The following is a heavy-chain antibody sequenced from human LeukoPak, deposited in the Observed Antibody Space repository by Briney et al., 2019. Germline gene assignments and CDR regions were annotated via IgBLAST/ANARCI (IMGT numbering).Heavy chain of an antibody. CDR3: ARDVLR. V-gene: IGHV4-31*03. CDR2: IYKTGST. J-gene: IGHJ4*02. Sequence: SQTLSLTCTVSGDSITSGGYYWSRIRQRPGKGLEWIGYIYKTGSTYYNPSLKSRVTMSVDTSRNQFSLKMNSVTAPDTAVYYCARDVLRWGQGTLVTVSS. CDR1: GDSITSGGYY.